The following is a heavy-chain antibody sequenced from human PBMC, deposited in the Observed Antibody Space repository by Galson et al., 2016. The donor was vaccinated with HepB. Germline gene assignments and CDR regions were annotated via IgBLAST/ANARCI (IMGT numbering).Heavy chain of an antibody. J-gene: IGHJ4*02. CDR2: LNPNSGNT. D-gene: IGHD1-14*01. CDR3: ARVEDASSTGANLCDY. CDR1: GYTFSSND. Sequence: SVKVSCKASGYTFSSNDINWVRQATGQGLEWMGWLNPNSGNTGYVQKFQGRVTMTRSTSKSTVYMELSSLRSEDMAMYYCARVEDASSTGANLCDYGGQGTLVTVSS. V-gene: IGHV1-8*01.